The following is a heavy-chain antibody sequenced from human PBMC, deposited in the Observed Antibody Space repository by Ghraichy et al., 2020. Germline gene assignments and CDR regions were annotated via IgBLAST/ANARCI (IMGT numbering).Heavy chain of an antibody. J-gene: IGHJ5*02. Sequence: SETLSLTCTVSGGSISSYYWSWIRQPPGKGLEWIGYIYYSGSTNYNPSLKSRVTISVDTSKNQFSLKLSSVTAADTAVYYCASYTIFAGLRFDPWGQGTLVTVSS. CDR2: IYYSGST. CDR3: ASYTIFAGLRFDP. V-gene: IGHV4-59*01. D-gene: IGHD3-3*01. CDR1: GGSISSYY.